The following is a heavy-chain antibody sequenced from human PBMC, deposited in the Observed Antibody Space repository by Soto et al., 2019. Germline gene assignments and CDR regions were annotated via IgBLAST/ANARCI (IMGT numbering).Heavy chain of an antibody. CDR1: GFTFSSYV. V-gene: IGHV3-33*01. Sequence: QVQLVESGGGVVQPGRSLRLSCAASGFTFSSYVMHWVRKATGKGLEWVAVIWYDGSNKYYADSVKGRFTISSDNSKNMLYLQMNSLRAEDSAVHYCARVWGYCSRTSCYEFDNWGQAQLLTVSS. CDR2: IWYDGSNK. CDR3: ARVWGYCSRTSCYEFDN. J-gene: IGHJ4*02. D-gene: IGHD2-2*01.